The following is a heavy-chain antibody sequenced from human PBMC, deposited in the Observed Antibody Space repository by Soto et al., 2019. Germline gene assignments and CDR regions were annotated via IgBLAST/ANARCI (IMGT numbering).Heavy chain of an antibody. D-gene: IGHD3-10*01. V-gene: IGHV3-43*01. CDR2: ISWDGGST. CDR3: AKDQDYYGSGSTVHYYYYGMDV. J-gene: IGHJ6*02. Sequence: PGGSLRLSCAASGFTFDDYTMHWVRQAPGKGLEWVSLISWDGGSTYYADSVKGRFTISRDNSKNSLYLQMNSLRTEDTALYYCAKDQDYYGSGSTVHYYYYGMDVWGQGTTVTVSS. CDR1: GFTFDDYT.